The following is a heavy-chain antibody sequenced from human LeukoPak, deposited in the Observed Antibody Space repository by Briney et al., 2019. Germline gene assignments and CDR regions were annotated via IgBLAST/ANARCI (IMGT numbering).Heavy chain of an antibody. Sequence: IGXIYTSGSTTYTPSLKSRVTMSVDTSKNQFSLKLSSVTAADTAVYYCARDIRYYYGTGTFSLFDYWGQGTLVTVSS. CDR3: ARDIRYYYGTGTFSLFDY. D-gene: IGHD3-10*01. CDR2: IYTSGST. J-gene: IGHJ4*02. V-gene: IGHV4-4*07.